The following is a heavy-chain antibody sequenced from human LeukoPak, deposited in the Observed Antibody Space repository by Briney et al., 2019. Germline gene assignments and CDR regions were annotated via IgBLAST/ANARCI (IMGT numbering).Heavy chain of an antibody. Sequence: SETLSLTCTVSGGSISSYYWGWIRQPAGKGLEWIGRIYTSGSTNYNPSLKSRVTMSVDTSKNQFSLRLNSVTAADTAVYYCARDALNYFDTSGYFSDFWGQGTLVTVSS. CDR2: IYTSGST. D-gene: IGHD3-22*01. CDR3: ARDALNYFDTSGYFSDF. CDR1: GGSISSYY. V-gene: IGHV4-4*07. J-gene: IGHJ4*02.